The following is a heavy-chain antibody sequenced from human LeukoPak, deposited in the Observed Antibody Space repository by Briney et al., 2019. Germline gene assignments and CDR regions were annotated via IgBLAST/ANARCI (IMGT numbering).Heavy chain of an antibody. CDR2: INPKSGGT. V-gene: IGHV1-2*02. J-gene: IGHJ4*02. Sequence: ASVTVSCKAFGYTFTGYYIHWVRQAPGQGLEWMGWINPKSGGTNYVQKFQGRVTMTRDTSISTAYMGLSRLRSDDTAVYFCAPTDSLRYYFDYWGQGTLVTVSS. CDR1: GYTFTGYY. CDR3: APTDSLRYYFDY. D-gene: IGHD4-17*01.